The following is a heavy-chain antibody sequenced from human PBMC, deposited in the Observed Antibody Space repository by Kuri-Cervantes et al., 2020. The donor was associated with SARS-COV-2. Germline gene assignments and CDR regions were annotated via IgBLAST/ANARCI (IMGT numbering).Heavy chain of an antibody. CDR1: EFTFTKCR. V-gene: IGHV3-30*03. CDR2: ISYDGSNK. CDR3: ARGGGYDFWSGFDY. D-gene: IGHD3-3*01. Sequence: GESLKISCAASEFTFTKCRMKCVRQAPGKGLEWVAVISYDGSNKYYADSVKGRFTISRDNSKNTLYLQMNSLRAEDTAVYYCARGGGYDFWSGFDYWGQGTLVTVSS. J-gene: IGHJ4*02.